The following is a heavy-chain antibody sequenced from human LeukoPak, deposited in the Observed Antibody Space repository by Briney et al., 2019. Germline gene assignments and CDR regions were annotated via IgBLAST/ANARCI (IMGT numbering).Heavy chain of an antibody. V-gene: IGHV3-23*01. CDR1: GFTFSSYA. CDR2: ISGSGGST. CDR3: AKDSSPYYDFWSGYYSGYYYGMDV. D-gene: IGHD3-3*01. Sequence: GGSLRLSCAASGFTFSSYAMSWVRQAPGKGLEWVSAISGSGGSTYYADSVKGRFTISRDNSKNTLYLQMNSLRAEDTAVYYCAKDSSPYYDFWSGYYSGYYYGMDVWGQGTTVTVSS. J-gene: IGHJ6*02.